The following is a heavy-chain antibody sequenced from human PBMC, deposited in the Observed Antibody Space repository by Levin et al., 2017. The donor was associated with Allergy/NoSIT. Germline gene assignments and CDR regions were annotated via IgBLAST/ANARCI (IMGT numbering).Heavy chain of an antibody. CDR3: ARKLRGSSAYDAFDV. V-gene: IGHV3-7*03. Sequence: GESLKISCAATGFTFTDYWMTWVRQTPGRGLEWVANIDQDGSQKYYVDSVKGRFTISRDNAKNSVDLQMNYLRDDDTAVYYCARKLRGSSAYDAFDVWGHGTMVTFSS. CDR1: GFTFTDYW. D-gene: IGHD5-12*01. CDR2: IDQDGSQK. J-gene: IGHJ3*01.